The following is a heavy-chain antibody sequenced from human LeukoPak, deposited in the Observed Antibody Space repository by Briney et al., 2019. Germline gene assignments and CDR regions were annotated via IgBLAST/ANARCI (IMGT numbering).Heavy chain of an antibody. CDR1: GFTFSSYG. Sequence: RGSLRLSCAASGFTFSSYGMHWVRQAPGKGLEWVAVISYDGSNKYFADSVKGRFTISRDNSKNTLYLQMNSLRAEDTAVYYCAKGGPHYGSGSYYAFDYWGQGTLVTVSS. J-gene: IGHJ4*02. D-gene: IGHD3-10*01. V-gene: IGHV3-30*18. CDR2: ISYDGSNK. CDR3: AKGGPHYGSGSYYAFDY.